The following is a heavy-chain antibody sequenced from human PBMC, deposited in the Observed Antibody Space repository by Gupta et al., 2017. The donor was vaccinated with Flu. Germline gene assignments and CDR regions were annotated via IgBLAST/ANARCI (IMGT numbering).Heavy chain of an antibody. D-gene: IGHD2-2*01. V-gene: IGHV4-34*01. CDR2: INHSVST. CDR1: GGSFIGYY. CDR3: ARRPKNDIVVVPAVEWYFDL. J-gene: IGHJ2*01. Sequence: QVQLQQWGAGLLKPSETLSLTCAVYGGSFIGYYWSWNGQPRGRGLECIGEINHSVSTNYNPSLKSRVTISVDTSKNQFSLKLSSVTAADTAVYYCARRPKNDIVVVPAVEWYFDLWGRGTLVTVSS.